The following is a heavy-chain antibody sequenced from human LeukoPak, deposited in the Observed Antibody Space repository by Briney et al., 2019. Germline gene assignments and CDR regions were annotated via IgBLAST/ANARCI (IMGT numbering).Heavy chain of an antibody. V-gene: IGHV1-69*05. CDR2: IIPIFGTA. CDR1: GGTFSSYA. D-gene: IGHD5-12*01. Sequence: VASVKVSCKASGGTFSSYAISWVRPAPGQGLEWMGGIIPIFGTANYAQKFQGRVTITTDESTSTAYMELSSLRSEDTAVYYCARGPFVGYSGYDYVDYWGQGTLVTVSS. J-gene: IGHJ4*02. CDR3: ARGPFVGYSGYDYVDY.